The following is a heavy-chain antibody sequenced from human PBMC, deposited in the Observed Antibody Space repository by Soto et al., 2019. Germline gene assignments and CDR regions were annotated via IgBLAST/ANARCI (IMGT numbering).Heavy chain of an antibody. CDR2: IDTSGTKI. CDR3: ASRYDMWSSHLSPVDY. CDR1: GYTFSDYY. D-gene: IGHD3-3*01. V-gene: IGHV3-11*01. Sequence: QVQLVESGGDLVKPGGSLRLSCAASGYTFSDYYMSWIRQAPGKRLEWISYIDTSGTKIYYADSVKGRFTITRDNAKNSLYLEMNSLRDEDTAVYYCASRYDMWSSHLSPVDYWGQGTLVTVSS. J-gene: IGHJ4*02.